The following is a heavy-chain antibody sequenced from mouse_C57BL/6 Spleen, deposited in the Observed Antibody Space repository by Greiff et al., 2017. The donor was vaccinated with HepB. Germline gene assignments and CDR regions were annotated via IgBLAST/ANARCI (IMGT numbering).Heavy chain of an antibody. V-gene: IGHV1-59*01. CDR1: GYTFTSYW. Sequence: VQLQQPGAELVRPGTSVKLSCKASGYTFTSYWMHWVKQRPGQGLEWIGVIDPSDSYTNYNQKFKGKATLTVDTSSSTAYMQLSSLTSEDSAVYYCARYGSSEDWYFDVWGTGTTVTVSS. CDR3: ARYGSSEDWYFDV. J-gene: IGHJ1*03. D-gene: IGHD1-1*02. CDR2: IDPSDSYT.